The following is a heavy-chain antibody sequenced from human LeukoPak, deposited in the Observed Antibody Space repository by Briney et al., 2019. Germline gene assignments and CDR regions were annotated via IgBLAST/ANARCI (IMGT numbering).Heavy chain of an antibody. D-gene: IGHD6-13*01. CDR1: GFTFSSYG. V-gene: IGHV3-33*01. J-gene: IGHJ6*02. CDR2: IWYDGSNK. Sequence: GGSLRLSCAASGFTFSSYGMHWVRQTPGKGLEGGAVIWYDGSNKYYADSVKGRFTISRDNSKNTLYLQMNSLRAEDTAVYYCARDGPGTIAAASLGGMDVWGQGTTVTVSS. CDR3: ARDGPGTIAAASLGGMDV.